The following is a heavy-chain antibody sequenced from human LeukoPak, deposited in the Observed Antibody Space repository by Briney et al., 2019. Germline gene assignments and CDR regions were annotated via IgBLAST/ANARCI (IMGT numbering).Heavy chain of an antibody. CDR3: ARGDGGLWPIPYYFDY. CDR1: GFTFSSYW. J-gene: IGHJ4*02. CDR2: ISSSSSYI. D-gene: IGHD3-16*01. Sequence: GGSLRLSCAASGFTFSSYWMSWVRQAPGKGLEWVSSISSSSSYIYYADSVKGRFTISRDNAKNSLYLQMNSLRAEDTAVYYCARGDGGLWPIPYYFDYWGQGTLVTVSS. V-gene: IGHV3-21*01.